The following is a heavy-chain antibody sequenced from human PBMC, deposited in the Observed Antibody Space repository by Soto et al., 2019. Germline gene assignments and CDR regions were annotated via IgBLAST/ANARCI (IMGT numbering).Heavy chain of an antibody. CDR2: INPSGGST. Sequence: ASVKVSCKASGYTFTSYYMHWVRQAPGQGLEWMGIINPSGGSTSYAQKFQGRVTMTRDTSTRTVYMELSSLRSEDTAVYYCARLVTTHYYHYGMDVWGQGTTVPVSS. CDR1: GYTFTSYY. CDR3: ARLVTTHYYHYGMDV. J-gene: IGHJ6*02. V-gene: IGHV1-46*01. D-gene: IGHD4-17*01.